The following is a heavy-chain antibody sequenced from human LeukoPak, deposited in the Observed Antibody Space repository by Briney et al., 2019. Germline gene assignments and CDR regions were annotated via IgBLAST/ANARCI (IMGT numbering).Heavy chain of an antibody. D-gene: IGHD3-22*01. CDR2: IYHSGST. Sequence: PSETLSLTCTVSGYSISSGYYWGWIRQPPGQGLEWIGSIYHSGSTYYNPSLKSRVTISVDTSKNQFSLKLSSVTAADTAVYYCARDFKSGYYDSSGYYRFDYWGQGTLVTVSS. V-gene: IGHV4-38-2*02. CDR1: GYSISSGYY. J-gene: IGHJ4*02. CDR3: ARDFKSGYYDSSGYYRFDY.